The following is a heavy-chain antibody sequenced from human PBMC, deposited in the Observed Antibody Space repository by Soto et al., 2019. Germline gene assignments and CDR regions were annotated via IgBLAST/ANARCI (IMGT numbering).Heavy chain of an antibody. CDR2: IYYSGST. Sequence: QVQLQESGPGLVKPSETLSLTCTVSGGSISSYYWSWIRQPPGKGLEWIGYIYYSGSTNYNPSLQSRVTISVNTSKNQFSLKLSSVTAADTAVYYCARANLYRGWRFDYWGQGTLVTVSS. D-gene: IGHD2-2*02. CDR1: GGSISSYY. CDR3: ARANLYRGWRFDY. V-gene: IGHV4-59*01. J-gene: IGHJ4*02.